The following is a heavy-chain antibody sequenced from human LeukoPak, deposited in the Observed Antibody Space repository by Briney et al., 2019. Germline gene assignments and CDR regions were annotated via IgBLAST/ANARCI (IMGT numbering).Heavy chain of an antibody. CDR3: AREIAADRGFDS. Sequence: GGSLRLSCAASGFTFSSSTMHWVRQAPGKGLECVSYISSGGSTTYYTDSVKGRFTISRDNGKNALYLQMNSLRAEDTAVYYCAREIAADRGFDSWGQGTLVTVSS. CDR2: ISSGGSTT. D-gene: IGHD6-6*01. V-gene: IGHV3-48*04. J-gene: IGHJ4*02. CDR1: GFTFSSST.